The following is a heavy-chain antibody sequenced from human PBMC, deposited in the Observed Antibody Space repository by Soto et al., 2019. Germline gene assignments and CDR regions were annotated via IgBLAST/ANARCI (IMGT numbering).Heavy chain of an antibody. D-gene: IGHD4-17*01. CDR3: ARRGDGNYPGDNWFDP. J-gene: IGHJ5*02. CDR2: IYWNDDE. CDR1: GFSLSTGGRG. V-gene: IGHV2-5*01. Sequence: QITLKESGPTLVKPTQTLTLTCSFSGFSLSTGGRGVGWIRQPPGKALEWLALIYWNDDERYSPSLKNRLTNTKEPSKTRVVLTLTKMDPVDTATYHCARRGDGNYPGDNWFDPWGQGSLVTASS.